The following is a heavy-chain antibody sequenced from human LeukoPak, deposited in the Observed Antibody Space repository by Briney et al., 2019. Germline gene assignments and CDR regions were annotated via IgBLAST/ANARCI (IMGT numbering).Heavy chain of an antibody. CDR3: ARVASDYGDYAPGY. CDR1: GGSISSYY. D-gene: IGHD4-17*01. CDR2: IYYSGST. Sequence: KSSETLSLTCTVSGGSISSYYWSWIRQPPGKGLEWIGYIYYSGSTNYNPSLKSRVTISVDTSKNQFSLKLSSVTAADTAVYYCARVASDYGDYAPGYWGQGTLVTVSS. J-gene: IGHJ4*02. V-gene: IGHV4-59*01.